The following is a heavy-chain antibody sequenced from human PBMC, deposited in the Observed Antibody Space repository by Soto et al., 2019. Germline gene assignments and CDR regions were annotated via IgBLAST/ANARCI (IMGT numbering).Heavy chain of an antibody. CDR2: INPNSGGT. CDR1: GYAFTGYY. D-gene: IGHD3-22*01. CDR3: ASSSGHYYDSSGQYYYYYGMDV. V-gene: IGHV1-2*02. J-gene: IGHJ6*02. Sequence: ASVKVSCKASGYAFTGYYMHWGRQAPGQGLEWMGWINPNSGGTNYAQKFQGRVTMTRDTSISTAYMELSRLRSDDTAVYYCASSSGHYYDSSGQYYYYYGMDVWGQGTTVTVSS.